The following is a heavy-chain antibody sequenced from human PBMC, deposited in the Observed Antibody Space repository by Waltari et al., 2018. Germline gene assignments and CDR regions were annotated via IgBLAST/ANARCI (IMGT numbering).Heavy chain of an antibody. D-gene: IGHD3-16*01. CDR3: VRDDDGGMGAV. Sequence: EVQLVESGGGLVQPGGSLRLSCAASGSTFSKFWMSWVRQAPGKGLEWVANIYQDGSVTNYVDSVKGRFTTSRDNARNSLYLQMNSLRADDTAVYYCVRDDDGGMGAVWGQGTTVTVSS. CDR1: GSTFSKFW. V-gene: IGHV3-7*01. CDR2: IYQDGSVT. J-gene: IGHJ6*02.